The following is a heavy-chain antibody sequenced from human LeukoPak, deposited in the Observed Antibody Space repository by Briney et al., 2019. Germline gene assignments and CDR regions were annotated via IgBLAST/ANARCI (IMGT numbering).Heavy chain of an antibody. Sequence: SETLSLTCTVSGGSVSSGSYYWSWIRQPPGEGLEWIGYIYYSGSTDYNPSLKSRVTISVDTSKNQFSLKLSSVTAADTAVYYCARDVVDGDAFDIWGQGTMVTVSS. J-gene: IGHJ3*02. D-gene: IGHD2-15*01. CDR1: GGSVSSGSYY. CDR2: IYYSGST. CDR3: ARDVVDGDAFDI. V-gene: IGHV4-61*01.